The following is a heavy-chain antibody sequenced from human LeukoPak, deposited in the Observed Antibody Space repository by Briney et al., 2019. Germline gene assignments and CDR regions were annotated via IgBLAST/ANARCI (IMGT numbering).Heavy chain of an antibody. CDR2: ISSSSSYI. V-gene: IGHV3-21*01. CDR1: GFTFSSYS. J-gene: IGHJ3*02. D-gene: IGHD1-1*01. CDR3: ASVGNGDAFDI. Sequence: GGSLRLSCAASGFTFSSYSMNWVRQAPGKGLEWVSSISSSSSYIYYADSVKGRFTISRDNAKNSLYLQMNSLRAEDTAVYYCASVGNGDAFDIWGQGTMVTVSS.